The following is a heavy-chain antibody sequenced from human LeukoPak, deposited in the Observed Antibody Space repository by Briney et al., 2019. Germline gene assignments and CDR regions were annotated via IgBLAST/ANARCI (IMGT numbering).Heavy chain of an antibody. D-gene: IGHD4-23*01. Sequence: GESLRLSCAASGFTFSSYWMNRVRQAPGKGLVWVSRIASDGSSTTYADSVKGRFSISRDNAKNTLYLQMNSLRVEDTAVYYCARGRPHGNDYWGQGTLVTVSS. CDR1: GFTFSSYW. J-gene: IGHJ4*02. CDR3: ARGRPHGNDY. V-gene: IGHV3-74*01. CDR2: IASDGSST.